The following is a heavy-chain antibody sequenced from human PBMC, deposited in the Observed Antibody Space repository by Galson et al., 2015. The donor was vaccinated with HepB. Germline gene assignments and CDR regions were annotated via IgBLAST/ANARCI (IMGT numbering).Heavy chain of an antibody. CDR2: IYYSGTT. D-gene: IGHD5-12*01. CDR1: GGSISSGSYY. J-gene: IGHJ5*02. V-gene: IGHV4-39*01. Sequence: ATLSLTCTVSGGSISSGSYYWGWIRQPPGKGLEWIGSIYYSGTTYYNPSLKSRVTVSVDTSKNQFSLKVSSVTAADTAVYYCVWGYGAAPHESWGQGTLVTVSS. CDR3: VWGYGAAPHES.